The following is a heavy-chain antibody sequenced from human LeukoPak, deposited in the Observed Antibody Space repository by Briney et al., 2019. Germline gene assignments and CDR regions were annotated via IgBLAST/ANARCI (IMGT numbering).Heavy chain of an antibody. D-gene: IGHD6-13*01. J-gene: IGHJ4*02. CDR1: GFTVSSNY. CDR3: AKEVAAIGTPRFDY. CDR2: IRSTGAGT. V-gene: IGHV3-23*01. Sequence: GGSLRLSCAAAGFTVSSNYMSWVRQAPGKGLEWVAGIRSTGAGTFYADSVKGRFTISRDNSKNILYFQMNSLRAEDTAVYYCAKEVAAIGTPRFDYWGQGTLVTVSS.